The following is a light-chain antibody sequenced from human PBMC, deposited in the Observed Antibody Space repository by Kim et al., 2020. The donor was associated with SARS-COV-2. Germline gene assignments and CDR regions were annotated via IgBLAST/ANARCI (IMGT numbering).Light chain of an antibody. CDR1: KLGDKY. Sequence: SYELTQPPSVSVSPGQTASITCSGDKLGDKYACWYQQKPGQSPVLVIYQDSKRPSGIPERFSGSISGNTATLTISGTQATDDADYYCQAWDSSTAVFGGG. V-gene: IGLV3-1*01. CDR3: QAWDSSTAV. CDR2: QDS. J-gene: IGLJ3*02.